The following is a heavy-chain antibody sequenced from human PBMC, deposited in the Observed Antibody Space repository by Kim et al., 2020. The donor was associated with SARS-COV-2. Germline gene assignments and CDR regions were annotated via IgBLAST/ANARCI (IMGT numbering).Heavy chain of an antibody. V-gene: IGHV1-18*01. CDR2: ISAYNGNT. CDR3: ARLGDCSSNSCSTHLGYFDY. Sequence: ASVKVSCKASGYTFTSYGISWVRQAPGQGLEWMGWISAYNGNTNYAQKLQGRVTMTTDTSTSTAYMELRSLRSDDTAVYYCARLGDCSSNSCSTHLGYFDYWGQGTLVTVSS. D-gene: IGHD2-2*01. CDR1: GYTFTSYG. J-gene: IGHJ4*02.